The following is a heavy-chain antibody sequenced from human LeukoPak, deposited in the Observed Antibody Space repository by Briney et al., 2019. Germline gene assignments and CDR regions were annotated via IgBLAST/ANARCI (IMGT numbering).Heavy chain of an antibody. V-gene: IGHV1-2*02. D-gene: IGHD4-17*01. CDR1: GYTFTDSY. J-gene: IGHJ4*02. CDR2: INPNSGGT. Sequence: ASVKVSCKASGYTFTDSYMHWVRQAPGQGLEWMGWINPNSGGTNYAQKFQGRVTMTRDTSISTAYMELSRLRSDDTAVYYCARVYGDYDYWGQGTLVTVSS. CDR3: ARVYGDYDY.